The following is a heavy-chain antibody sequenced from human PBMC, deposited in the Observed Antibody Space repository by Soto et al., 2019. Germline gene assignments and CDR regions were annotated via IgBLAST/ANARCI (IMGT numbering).Heavy chain of an antibody. D-gene: IGHD3-22*01. CDR3: AREDXYDSSGYLPVRYYFGMDV. CDR1: GYTFTNSG. Sequence: ASVKVSCKVSGYTFTNSGISWVRQAPGQGLEWMGWIGAYNGHAKYAQKLQGRVTMTTDTSTSTAYMELRSLKSDDTAVYYCAREDXYDSSGYLPVRYYFGMDVWGQGTTVTVSS. CDR2: IGAYNGHA. J-gene: IGHJ6*02. V-gene: IGHV1-18*01.